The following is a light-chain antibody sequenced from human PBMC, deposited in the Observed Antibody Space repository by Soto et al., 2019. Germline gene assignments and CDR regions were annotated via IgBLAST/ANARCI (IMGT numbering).Light chain of an antibody. CDR2: AAS. J-gene: IGKJ5*01. CDR1: QGISNY. CDR3: QQVNSYPIT. V-gene: IGKV1-9*01. Sequence: DIQLTQSPSFLSASVGDRVTITCRASQGISNYLAWYQQKAGKAPNLLIYAASTLQSGVPSRFSGSGSGTEFTLTISSLQPDDFAAYYCQQVNSYPITFGRWTRLEIK.